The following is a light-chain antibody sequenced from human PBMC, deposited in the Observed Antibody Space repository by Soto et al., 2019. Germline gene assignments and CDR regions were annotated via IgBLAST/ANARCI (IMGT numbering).Light chain of an antibody. J-gene: IGLJ2*01. CDR3: SSYTSSSTVGV. CDR2: DVS. V-gene: IGLV2-14*01. CDR1: SSDVGGYNY. Sequence: QSALTQPASVSGSPGQSVTISCTGTSSDVGGYNYVAWYQQHTGKAPKLMIYDVSNQPSGVSNRVSGSKSGNTASLTISGLQAEYEADYYCSSYTSSSTVGVFGGGTKLTVL.